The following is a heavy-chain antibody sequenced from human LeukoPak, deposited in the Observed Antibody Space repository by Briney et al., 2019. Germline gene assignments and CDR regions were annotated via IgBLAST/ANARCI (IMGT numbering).Heavy chain of an antibody. CDR1: GGSISSGDYY. CDR3: ARGTQYCSSTSCSYYFDY. J-gene: IGHJ4*02. Sequence: SETLSLTCTVSGGSISSGDYYWSWIRQPPGRGLEWIGYIYYSGSTYYNPSLKSRVTISVDTSESQFSLKLSSVTAADTAVYYCARGTQYCSSTSCSYYFDYWGQGTLVTVSS. V-gene: IGHV4-30-4*08. D-gene: IGHD2-2*01. CDR2: IYYSGST.